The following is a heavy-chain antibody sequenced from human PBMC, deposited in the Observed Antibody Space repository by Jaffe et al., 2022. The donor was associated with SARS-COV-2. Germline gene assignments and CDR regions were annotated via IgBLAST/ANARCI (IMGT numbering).Heavy chain of an antibody. CDR1: GYSFTSYW. V-gene: IGHV5-51*01. CDR2: IYPGDSDT. Sequence: EVQLVQSGAEVKKPGESLKISCKGSGYSFTSYWIGWVRQMPGKGLEWMGIIYPGDSDTRYSPSFQGQVTISADKSISTAYLQWSSLKASDTAMYYCARGGFLIAVAVGGEAFDYWGQGTLVTVSS. CDR3: ARGGFLIAVAVGGEAFDY. J-gene: IGHJ4*02. D-gene: IGHD6-19*01.